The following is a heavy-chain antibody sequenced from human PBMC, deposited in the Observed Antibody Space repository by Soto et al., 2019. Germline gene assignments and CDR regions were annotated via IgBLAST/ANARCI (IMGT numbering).Heavy chain of an antibody. V-gene: IGHV1-18*01. J-gene: IGHJ6*02. D-gene: IGHD5-18*01. CDR2: ISGYNGNT. CDR3: ARGPGFGFGYSYAFAMDV. CDR1: GYTFSNYG. Sequence: ASVKVSCKASGYTFSNYGISWVRQGPGQGLEWMGWISGYNGNTHYEEKVQDRIKMTTDTSTSTTYLELRSLRSDDTAVDFCARGPGFGFGYSYAFAMDVWGQGTTVTVSS.